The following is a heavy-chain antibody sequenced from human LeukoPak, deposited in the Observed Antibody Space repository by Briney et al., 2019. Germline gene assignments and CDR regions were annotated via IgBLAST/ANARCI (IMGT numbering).Heavy chain of an antibody. D-gene: IGHD3-10*01. J-gene: IGHJ4*02. V-gene: IGHV1-69*13. CDR3: ARDRPATLYGSGSPPDY. Sequence: ASVKVSCKASGYTFTSYDINWVRQAPGQGLEWMGGIIPIFGTANYAQKFQGRVTITADESTSTTYMELSSLRSEDTAVYYCARDRPATLYGSGSPPDYWGQGTLVTVSS. CDR1: GYTFTSYD. CDR2: IIPIFGTA.